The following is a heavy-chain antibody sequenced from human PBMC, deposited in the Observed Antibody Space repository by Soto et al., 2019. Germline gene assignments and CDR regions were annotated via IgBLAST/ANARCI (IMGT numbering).Heavy chain of an antibody. J-gene: IGHJ4*02. CDR2: IIPILGIA. V-gene: IGHV1-69*02. D-gene: IGHD2-2*01. CDR3: ARVGKNCSSTSCYASFDY. Sequence: SVKVSCKASGGTFSSYTISWVRQAPGQGLEWMGRIIPILGIANYAQKFQGRVTITADKSTSTAYMELSSLRSEDTAVYYFARVGKNCSSTSCYASFDYWGQGTLVTVSS. CDR1: GGTFSSYT.